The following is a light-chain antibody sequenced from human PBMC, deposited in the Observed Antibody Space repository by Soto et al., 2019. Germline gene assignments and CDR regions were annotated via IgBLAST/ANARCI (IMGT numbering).Light chain of an antibody. CDR1: QTIRSNY. Sequence: ETVLTQSPATLSLSPGERATLSCRASQTIRSNYLAWYLQTPGQAPRLLIYVVFNKATGIADRFSGSGSGIDFLLFICRLAPEDFALYYCQQHGSSPWTFGQWTTVELK. J-gene: IGKJ1*01. CDR2: VVF. CDR3: QQHGSSPWT. V-gene: IGKV3-20*01.